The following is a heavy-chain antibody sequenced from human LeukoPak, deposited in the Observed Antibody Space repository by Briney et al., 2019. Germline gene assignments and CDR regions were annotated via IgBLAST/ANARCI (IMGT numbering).Heavy chain of an antibody. V-gene: IGHV4-61*02. D-gene: IGHD6-19*01. Sequence: SETLSLTCTVSGGSISSGSYYWSWIRQPAGKGLEWIGRIYTSGSTNYNPSLKSRVTISVDTSKNQFSLKLSSVTAADTAVYYCAGLAVAGTSYYMDVWGKGTTVTVSS. CDR1: GGSISSGSYY. CDR2: IYTSGST. CDR3: AGLAVAGTSYYMDV. J-gene: IGHJ6*03.